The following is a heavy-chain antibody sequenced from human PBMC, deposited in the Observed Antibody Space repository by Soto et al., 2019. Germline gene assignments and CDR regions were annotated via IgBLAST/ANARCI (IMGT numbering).Heavy chain of an antibody. Sequence: QVQLQESGPGLVKPSQTLSLTCSVSGGSISSGGYYWCWVRQHPGKGLEWIGYIDYSGSTNYNPSLNSRLSMSVHTSKNHFSLPLTSVTAADTAVYYCARRDSGYIHGPPHYYYGLDVWGQGTTVTVSS. J-gene: IGHJ6*02. V-gene: IGHV4-31*03. CDR1: GGSISSGGYY. CDR2: IDYSGST. CDR3: ARRDSGYIHGPPHYYYGLDV. D-gene: IGHD5-18*01.